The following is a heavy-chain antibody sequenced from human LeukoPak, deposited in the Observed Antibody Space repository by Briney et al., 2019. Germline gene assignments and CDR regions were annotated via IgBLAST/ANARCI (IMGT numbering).Heavy chain of an antibody. Sequence: TSETLSLTCTVSGVSVTDYYWTSVRQPAGKGLEWIGRISLSGSTAYNPSLQSLVTTSVDSSKNQFSQTLRFVTAADTAKYYCVRSLGPGPGWSFDVWGRGTLMTVAS. CDR2: ISLSGST. D-gene: IGHD3-16*01. J-gene: IGHJ2*01. CDR1: GVSVTDYY. CDR3: VRSLGPGPGWSFDV. V-gene: IGHV4-4*07.